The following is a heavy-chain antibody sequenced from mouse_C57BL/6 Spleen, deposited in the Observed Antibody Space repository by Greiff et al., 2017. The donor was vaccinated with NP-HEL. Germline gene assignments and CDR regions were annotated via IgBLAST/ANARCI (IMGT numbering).Heavy chain of an antibody. CDR2: IYPRDGST. CDR1: GYTFTDHT. V-gene: IGHV1-78*01. D-gene: IGHD2-1*01. CDR3: ARGGNLLLFPFDY. Sequence: VQLQESDAELVKPGASVKISCKVSGYTFTDHTIHWMKQRPEQGLEWIGYIYPRDGSTKYNEKFKGKATLTADKSSSTAYMQLNSLTSEDSAVYFCARGGNLLLFPFDYWGQGTTLTVSS. J-gene: IGHJ2*01.